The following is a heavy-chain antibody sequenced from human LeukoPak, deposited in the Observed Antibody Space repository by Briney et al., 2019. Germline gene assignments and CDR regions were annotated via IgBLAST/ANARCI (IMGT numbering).Heavy chain of an antibody. Sequence: ASVKDSCMASGYTFISYVISWVRQAPGQGVEWVGWISAYNGNTHYAQKLQGGVTITTETSTNTAYIERRSLRSDDTALYYSARDQGVFTPGGYYDMDVGGEDTTVTVP. CDR3: ARDQGVFTPGGYYDMDV. V-gene: IGHV1-18*01. CDR2: ISAYNGNT. D-gene: IGHD6-13*01. J-gene: IGHJ6*01. CDR1: GYTFISYV.